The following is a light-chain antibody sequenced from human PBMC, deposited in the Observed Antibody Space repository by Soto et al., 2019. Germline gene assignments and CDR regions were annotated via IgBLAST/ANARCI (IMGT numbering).Light chain of an antibody. CDR3: QQYGRSPPYT. CDR2: GVS. CDR1: QSVSSSY. Sequence: EIVLTQSPGTLSLSPGERATLSCRASQSVSSSYLAWYQQRPGQATRLLIYGVSSRAAGIPDRFSGSGSGTDFTLTVSRLEPEDFAVYYCQQYGRSPPYTFGQGTKLEIK. J-gene: IGKJ2*01. V-gene: IGKV3-20*01.